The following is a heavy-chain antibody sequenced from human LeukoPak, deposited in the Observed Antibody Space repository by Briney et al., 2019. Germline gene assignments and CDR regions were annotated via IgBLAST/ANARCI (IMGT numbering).Heavy chain of an antibody. V-gene: IGHV3-30*03. D-gene: IGHD3-10*01. CDR3: ASLWGG. CDR1: GFTFSSYG. Sequence: GGPLRLSCAASGFTFSSYGMHWVRQAPGKGLEWVAVISYDGSNKYYADSVKGRFTISRDNSKNTLYLQMNSLRAEDTAVYYCASLWGGWGQGTLVTVSS. J-gene: IGHJ4*02. CDR2: ISYDGSNK.